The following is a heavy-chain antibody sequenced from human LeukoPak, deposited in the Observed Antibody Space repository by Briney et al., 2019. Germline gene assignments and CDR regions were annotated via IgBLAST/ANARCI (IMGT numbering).Heavy chain of an antibody. CDR1: GFTFSDYS. CDR3: ARDHRHASDT. CDR2: VGISSGNT. J-gene: IGHJ5*02. V-gene: IGHV3-48*04. Sequence: GGPLRLSCAASGFTFSDYSMNWVRQAPGKGLEWISYVGISSGNTKYADSVKGRFTISGDSAKNSVFLQMNNLRVEDTAVYYCARDHRHASDTWGQGTLVTVSS.